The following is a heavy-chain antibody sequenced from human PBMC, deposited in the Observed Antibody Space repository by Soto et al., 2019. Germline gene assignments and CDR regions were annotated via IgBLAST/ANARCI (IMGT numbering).Heavy chain of an antibody. CDR2: IWYDGSNK. V-gene: IGHV3-33*06. CDR3: AKSSGYYPNWFDP. D-gene: IGHD3-22*01. CDR1: GFTFSSYG. J-gene: IGHJ5*02. Sequence: GGSLRLSCVASGFTFSSYGMHWVRQAPGKGLEWVAVIWYDGSNKYYADSVKGRFTISRDNSKNTLYLQMNSLRAEDTAVYYCAKSSGYYPNWFDPWGQGTLVTVFS.